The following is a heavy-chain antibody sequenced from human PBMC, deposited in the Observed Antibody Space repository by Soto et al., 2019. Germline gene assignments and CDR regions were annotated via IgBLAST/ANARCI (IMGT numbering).Heavy chain of an antibody. Sequence: QVQLVQSGAEVKKPGASVKVSCKASGYTFTSYGISWVRQAPGQGLEWMGWISTYNGNTKYAQKLQGRGTMPTDTSTSPAYMELRGLRPDDTAVVYCAREMVRGVGSDYWGQGTLVTVSS. D-gene: IGHD3-10*01. CDR1: GYTFTSYG. CDR3: AREMVRGVGSDY. J-gene: IGHJ4*02. CDR2: ISTYNGNT. V-gene: IGHV1-18*01.